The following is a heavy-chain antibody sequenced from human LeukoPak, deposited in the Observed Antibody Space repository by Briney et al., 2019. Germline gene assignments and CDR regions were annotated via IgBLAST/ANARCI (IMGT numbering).Heavy chain of an antibody. CDR2: IKNDGAVK. CDR1: GFTFSYHW. J-gene: IGHJ6*02. CDR3: ARDRFQWLVGYGMDV. V-gene: IGHV3-7*01. Sequence: GGSLRLSCAASGFTFSYHWMTWVRQAPGKRLEWVANIKNDGAVKNYVDSVKGRFTISRDNSKNTLYLQMNSLRAEDTAVYYCARDRFQWLVGYGMDVWGQGTTVTVSS. D-gene: IGHD6-19*01.